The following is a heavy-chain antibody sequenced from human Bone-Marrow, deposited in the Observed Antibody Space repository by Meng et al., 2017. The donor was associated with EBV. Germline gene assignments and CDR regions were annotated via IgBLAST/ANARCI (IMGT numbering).Heavy chain of an antibody. CDR2: INHSGST. CDR1: GGSFSGYY. D-gene: IGHD6-19*01. V-gene: IGHV4-34*01. J-gene: IGHJ4*02. CDR3: ARGSGWYSGY. Sequence: QVQLQQVGAGLLTPSETLTPPCAGYGGSFSGYYWSWIRQPPGKGLEWIGEINHSGSTNYNPSLKSRVTISVDTSKNQFSLKLSSVTAADTAVYYCARGSGWYSGYWGQGTLVTVSS.